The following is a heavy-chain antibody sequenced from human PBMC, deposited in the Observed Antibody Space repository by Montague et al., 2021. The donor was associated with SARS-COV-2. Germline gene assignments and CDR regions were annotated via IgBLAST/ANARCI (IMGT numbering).Heavy chain of an antibody. D-gene: IGHD5-24*01. CDR3: ARGLDGYNWGY. V-gene: IGHV4-39*01. J-gene: IGHJ4*02. CDR2: MYYSGST. Sequence: SETVSLTCTVSGGSLGTSGYYWGWIRQPPGKGLEWIGSMYYSGSTHYNPSLKSRVTVSVDTSNNQFFLKLSSVTAADTAVYYCARGLDGYNWGYWGQGTLVTVSS. CDR1: GGSLGTSGYY.